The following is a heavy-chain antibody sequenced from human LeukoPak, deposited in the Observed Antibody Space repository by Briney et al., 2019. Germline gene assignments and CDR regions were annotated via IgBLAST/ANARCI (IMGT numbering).Heavy chain of an antibody. Sequence: ASVKVSCKASGATCIRYGISWVRQAPGQGLEWMGWISTGNGNTNYGQKFQGRVTMTTDTSTGTAYMELRSLRSDDTAMYYCARANNWNYALGYWGQGTLVTVSS. V-gene: IGHV1-18*01. CDR2: ISTGNGNT. D-gene: IGHD1-7*01. CDR1: GATCIRYG. CDR3: ARANNWNYALGY. J-gene: IGHJ4*02.